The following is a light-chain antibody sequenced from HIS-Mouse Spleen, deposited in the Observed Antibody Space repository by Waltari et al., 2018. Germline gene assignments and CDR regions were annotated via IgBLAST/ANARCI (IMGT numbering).Light chain of an antibody. CDR2: EVS. Sequence: QSALTQPPSASGSPGQSVTISCPGTSSDVGGYHYVSWYQQPPGKAPKLMIYEVSKRPSGVPDRFSGSKSGNTASLTVSGLQAEDEADYYCSSYAGSNNVVFGGGTKLTVL. CDR1: SSDVGGYHY. V-gene: IGLV2-8*01. J-gene: IGLJ2*01. CDR3: SSYAGSNNVV.